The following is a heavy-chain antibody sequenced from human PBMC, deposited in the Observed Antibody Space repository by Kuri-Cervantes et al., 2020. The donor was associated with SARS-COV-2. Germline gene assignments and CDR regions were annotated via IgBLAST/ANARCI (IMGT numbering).Heavy chain of an antibody. V-gene: IGHV3-21*01. CDR2: ISSSSSYI. D-gene: IGHD1-26*01. CDR3: ARVVAEFFSGYYDFDY. Sequence: GESLKISCAASGCTFSSYAMSWVRQAPGKGLEWVSAISSSSSYIYYADSVKGRFTISRDNAKNSLYLQMNSLRAEDTAVYYCARVVAEFFSGYYDFDYWGQGTLVTVSS. J-gene: IGHJ4*02. CDR1: GCTFSSYA.